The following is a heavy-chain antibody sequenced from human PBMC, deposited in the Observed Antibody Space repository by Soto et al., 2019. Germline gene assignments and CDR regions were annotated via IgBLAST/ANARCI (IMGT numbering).Heavy chain of an antibody. CDR3: ERDASQVAEYFQK. J-gene: IGHJ1*01. Sequence: SQTLSLTCAISGDSVYSSSAAWNWIRQSPSRGLEWLGRTFYRSKWFYDYARSVQSRIVINPDTSKNQFSLLLNSVTPEDTAVYYCERDASQVAEYFQKWGQAPLVTVPS. V-gene: IGHV6-1*01. CDR2: TFYRSKWFY. CDR1: GDSVYSSSAA.